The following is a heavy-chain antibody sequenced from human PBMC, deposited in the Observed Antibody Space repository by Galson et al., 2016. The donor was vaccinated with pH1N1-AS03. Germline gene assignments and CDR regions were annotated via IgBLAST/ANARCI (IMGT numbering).Heavy chain of an antibody. Sequence: SVKVSCKVFGGSFSRYAISWVRQAPGQGLEWLGGVTPIFGTTNYAQKFQDRVTITADTSTSASYMELSSLRSDDTAVYYCAQGSYTYGPRVFDTWGQGTLVTVSS. CDR2: VTPIFGTT. CDR3: AQGSYTYGPRVFDT. D-gene: IGHD5-18*01. J-gene: IGHJ4*02. CDR1: GGSFSRYA. V-gene: IGHV1-69*06.